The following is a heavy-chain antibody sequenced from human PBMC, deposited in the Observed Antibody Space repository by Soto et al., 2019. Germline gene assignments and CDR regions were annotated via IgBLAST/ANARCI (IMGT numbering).Heavy chain of an antibody. J-gene: IGHJ5*02. Sequence: QVQLQQWGEGLLKPSETLSLTCAVYGGSFSGYYWSWIRQPPGKGLGWIGEINHSGSTNSNPSLKSRVNISVDTSNTQFSLTLSSVAAADTAVYCCARDRYHFGAITVVRGCDPWGQGTMITVSS. CDR1: GGSFSGYY. D-gene: IGHD3-10*01. CDR2: INHSGST. CDR3: ARDRYHFGAITVVRGCDP. V-gene: IGHV4-34*01.